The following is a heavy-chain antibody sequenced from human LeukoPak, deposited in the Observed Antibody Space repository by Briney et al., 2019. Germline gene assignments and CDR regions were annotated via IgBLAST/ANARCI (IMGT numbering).Heavy chain of an antibody. Sequence: SETLSLTCTVSGGSISSGGYYWSWIRQHPGKGLEWIGYIYYSGSTYYNPSLQSRVTISVDTSKNQFSLNLNSVTAADTAVYYCARGGAARLHFQNWGQGTLVTVSS. D-gene: IGHD6-6*01. V-gene: IGHV4-61*08. CDR3: ARGGAARLHFQN. J-gene: IGHJ1*01. CDR1: GGSISSGGYY. CDR2: IYYSGST.